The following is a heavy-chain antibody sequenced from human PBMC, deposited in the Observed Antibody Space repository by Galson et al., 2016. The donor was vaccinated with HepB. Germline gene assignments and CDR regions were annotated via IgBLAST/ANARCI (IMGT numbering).Heavy chain of an antibody. CDR1: GYPITSGYH. CDR3: ARAPGDYVVEY. V-gene: IGHV4-38-2*02. CDR2: IYHSGST. D-gene: IGHD4-17*01. J-gene: IGHJ4*02. Sequence: SETLSLTCTVSGYPITSGYHWDWIRQPPGKGLEWIGEIYHSGSTKYNPSLRSRVTILVEKSKIQFSLKLSSVTAADTAVYYCARAPGDYVVEYWGQGILVTVSS.